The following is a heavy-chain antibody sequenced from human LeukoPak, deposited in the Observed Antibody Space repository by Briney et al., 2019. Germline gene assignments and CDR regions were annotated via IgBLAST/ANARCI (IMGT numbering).Heavy chain of an antibody. D-gene: IGHD3-22*01. J-gene: IGHJ4*02. CDR2: MNPNSGNT. CDR1: GYTFTSYD. Sequence: GASVKVSCKASGYTFTSYDINRVRQATGQGLEWMGWMNPNSGNTGYAQKFQGRVTMTRNTSISTAYMELSSLRSEDTAVYYCARSPYYYDSSGYIYYFDYWGQGTLVTVSS. CDR3: ARSPYYYDSSGYIYYFDY. V-gene: IGHV1-8*01.